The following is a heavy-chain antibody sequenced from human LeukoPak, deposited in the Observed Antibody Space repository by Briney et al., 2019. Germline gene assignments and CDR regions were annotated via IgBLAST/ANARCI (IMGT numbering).Heavy chain of an antibody. D-gene: IGHD2-15*01. CDR2: ISGSGGST. CDR1: GFTFSSYA. J-gene: IGHJ5*02. V-gene: IGHV3-23*01. Sequence: TGGSLRLSCAASGFTFSSYAMSWVRQAPGKGLEWVSTISGSGGSTYYADSVKGRFTISRDNSKNTLYLQMNSLRAEDTAVYHCAKAGGSTDLNWFDPWGQGTLVTVSS. CDR3: AKAGGSTDLNWFDP.